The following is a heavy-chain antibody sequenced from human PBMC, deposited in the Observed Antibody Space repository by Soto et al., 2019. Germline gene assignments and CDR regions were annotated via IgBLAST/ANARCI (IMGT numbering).Heavy chain of an antibody. J-gene: IGHJ4*02. CDR2: INPKSGVT. Sequence: GASVKVSCKASGGTFSSYAISWVRQAPGQGLEWMGWINPKSGVTNYEQKFQGWVTMTRDTSISTVYVELSRLTSDDTAVYYCARSAYYNAPRSIYFDYWGQGALVTVSS. CDR1: GGTFSSYA. D-gene: IGHD1-26*01. CDR3: ARSAYYNAPRSIYFDY. V-gene: IGHV1-2*04.